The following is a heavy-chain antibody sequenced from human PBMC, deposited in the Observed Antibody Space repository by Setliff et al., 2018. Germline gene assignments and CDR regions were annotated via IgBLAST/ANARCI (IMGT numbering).Heavy chain of an antibody. V-gene: IGHV1-18*01. D-gene: IGHD2-2*01. CDR3: SRLVRFCIRTSCQRLSGGDF. Sequence: ASVKVSCKASGYTFTDYGIAWVRQAPGQGLEWMGWISAHTGNTFYSPKFHGRLTLTTDTSTRTAYMQLRSLDSDDTAVYYCSRLVRFCIRTSCQRLSGGDFWGQGTLVTVSS. J-gene: IGHJ4*02. CDR1: GYTFTDYG. CDR2: ISAHTGNT.